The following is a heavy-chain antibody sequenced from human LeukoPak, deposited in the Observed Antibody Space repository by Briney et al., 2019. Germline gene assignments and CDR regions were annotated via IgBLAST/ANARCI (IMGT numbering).Heavy chain of an antibody. J-gene: IGHJ4*02. V-gene: IGHV3-23*01. D-gene: IGHD2-2*01. CDR1: GFTFSSYA. CDR3: AKGHCSSTSCALDY. Sequence: PGGSLRLSCAASGFTFSSYAMSWVRQAPGKGLEWVSAISGSGGSTYYADSVKGRFTISRDNSKNTLYLQMNSLRAEDTAVYYCAKGHCSSTSCALDYWGQGTLVTVSS. CDR2: ISGSGGST.